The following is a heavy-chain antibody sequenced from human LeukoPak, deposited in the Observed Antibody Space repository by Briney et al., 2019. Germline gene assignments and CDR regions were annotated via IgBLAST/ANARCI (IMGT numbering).Heavy chain of an antibody. CDR2: MSSSGIS. CDR3: ARSVEGYCSGGNCYYYSYYMDV. J-gene: IGHJ6*03. V-gene: IGHV4-61*02. D-gene: IGHD2-15*01. Sequence: SETLSLTCTVSNGSISSDTYFWSWIRQPAGKGLEWIGRMSSSGISTYSPSLKSRVTISIDTSRNQFSMNLNSVTAADTAVYYCARSVEGYCSGGNCYYYSYYMDVWGKGTTVTVSS. CDR1: NGSISSDTYF.